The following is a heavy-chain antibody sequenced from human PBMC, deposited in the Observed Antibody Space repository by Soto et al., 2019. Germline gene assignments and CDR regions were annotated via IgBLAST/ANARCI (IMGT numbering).Heavy chain of an antibody. V-gene: IGHV1-18*01. J-gene: IGHJ4*02. CDR3: ARGLIYDSSGYYFDY. D-gene: IGHD3-22*01. Sequence: ASVKVSCKASGYTFTSYGISWGRQAPGQGLEWMGWISAYNGNTNYAQKLQGRVTMTTDTSTSTVYMELSSLRSEDTAVYYCARGLIYDSSGYYFDYWGQGTLVTVSS. CDR1: GYTFTSYG. CDR2: ISAYNGNT.